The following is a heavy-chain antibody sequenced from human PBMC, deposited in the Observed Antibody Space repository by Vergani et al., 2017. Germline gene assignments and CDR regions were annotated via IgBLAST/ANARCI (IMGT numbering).Heavy chain of an antibody. V-gene: IGHV4-34*01. CDR2: INHSGST. D-gene: IGHD1-20*01. Sequence: QVQLPQWGAGLLKPSETLSLTCAVYGGSFSGYYWSWIRQPPGKGLEWIGEINHSGSTNYNPSLKSRVTISVDTSKNQFSLKLSSVTAADTAVYYCARAYNWRANAFDIWGQGTMVTVSS. CDR3: ARAYNWRANAFDI. CDR1: GGSFSGYY. J-gene: IGHJ3*02.